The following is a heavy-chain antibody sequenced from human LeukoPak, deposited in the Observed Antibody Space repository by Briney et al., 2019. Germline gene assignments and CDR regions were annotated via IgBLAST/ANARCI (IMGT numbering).Heavy chain of an antibody. CDR2: IYYSGST. CDR1: GGSISSGDYY. J-gene: IGHJ4*02. CDR3: ARRYYDILTGYPYYFDY. V-gene: IGHV4-30-4*01. Sequence: PSETLSLTCTVSGGSISSGDYYWSWIRQPPGKGLEWIEYIYYSGSTYYNPSLKSRVTISVDTSKNQFSLKLSSVTAADTAVYYCARRYYDILTGYPYYFDYWGQGTLVTVSS. D-gene: IGHD3-9*01.